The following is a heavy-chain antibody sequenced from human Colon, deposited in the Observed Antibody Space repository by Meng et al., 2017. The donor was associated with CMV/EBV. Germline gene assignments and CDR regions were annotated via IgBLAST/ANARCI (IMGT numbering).Heavy chain of an antibody. Sequence: SVKVSCKASGGTFSSYAISWVRQAPGQGLEWMGGIIPIVGTANYAQKFQGRVTITTDESTSTVYMELSSLRSEDTAVYYCARAQGSEGNYYYFGMDVWGQGTTVTVSS. J-gene: IGHJ6*02. CDR2: IIPIVGTA. CDR3: ARAQGSEGNYYYFGMDV. CDR1: GGTFSSYA. V-gene: IGHV1-69*05. D-gene: IGHD2-15*01.